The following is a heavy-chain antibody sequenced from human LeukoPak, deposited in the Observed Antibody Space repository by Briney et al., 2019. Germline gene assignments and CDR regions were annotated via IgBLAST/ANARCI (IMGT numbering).Heavy chain of an antibody. V-gene: IGHV3-30*03. CDR2: ISYDGNNK. J-gene: IGHJ4*02. CDR3: TRERDLSLYYFDY. CDR1: GFTFDSYG. Sequence: GGSLRLSCAASGFTFDSYGMHWVRQAPGKGLEWVAVISYDGNNKYYANSVKGRFTISRDNSKNTLYLQMNSLRAEDTAVYYCTRERDLSLYYFDYWGQGTLVTVSS.